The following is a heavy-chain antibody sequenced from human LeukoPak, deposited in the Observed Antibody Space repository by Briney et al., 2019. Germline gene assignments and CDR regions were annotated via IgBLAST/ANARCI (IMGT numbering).Heavy chain of an antibody. CDR1: GGSMSNYY. V-gene: IGHV4-59*08. J-gene: IGHJ4*02. CDR2: IYYTGST. Sequence: PSQTLSLTCTVSGGSMSNYYGSWIRQPPGKGLEWIAYIYYTGSTYYNPSLKSRVTMSVDTSKNQISLSLSSVTAADTAIYYCARHISGAATLDWGQGTLVTVSS. CDR3: ARHISGAATLD. D-gene: IGHD3-3*02.